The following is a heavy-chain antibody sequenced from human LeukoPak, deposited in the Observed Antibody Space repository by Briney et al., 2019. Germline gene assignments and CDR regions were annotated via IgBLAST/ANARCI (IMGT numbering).Heavy chain of an antibody. J-gene: IGHJ4*02. CDR2: IYYTGNP. CDR1: GGSISSAGFY. CDR3: ARGGQYFDY. Sequence: SETLSLTSTVSGGSISSAGFYWNWIRQLPGKGLEWIGYIYYTGNPYYNPSLKSRVSISLDTSKNQFSLRLSSVTAADTAVYYCARGGQYFDYWGQGTLVTVSS. V-gene: IGHV4-31*03. D-gene: IGHD6-25*01.